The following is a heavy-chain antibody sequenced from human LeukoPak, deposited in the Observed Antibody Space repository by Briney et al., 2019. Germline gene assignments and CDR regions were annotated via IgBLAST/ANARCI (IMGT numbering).Heavy chain of an antibody. J-gene: IGHJ4*02. CDR2: IYYSGST. CDR3: ASYYCSGGSCYFDY. V-gene: IGHV4-39*01. D-gene: IGHD2-15*01. Sequence: SETLSLACTVSGGSLSSSSYYWGWIRQPPGKGLEWIGSIYYSGSTYYNPSLRSRVTISVDTPKNQFSLELSSVTAADTAVYYCASYYCSGGSCYFDYWGQGTPVTVSS. CDR1: GGSLSSSSYY.